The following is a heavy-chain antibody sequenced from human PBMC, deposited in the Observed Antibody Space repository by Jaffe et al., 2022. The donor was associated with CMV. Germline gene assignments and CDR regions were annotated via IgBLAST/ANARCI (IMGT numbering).Heavy chain of an antibody. D-gene: IGHD6-6*01. CDR3: ARAPFTSSSVYYDY. CDR1: GYTFTGYY. V-gene: IGHV1-2*02. CDR2: IDPSSGNT. J-gene: IGHJ4*02. Sequence: QVQLVQSGAEVQKPGASVKVSCEASGYTFTGYYVHWVRQAPGQGPEWMGWIDPSSGNTKKAQNFQGRVTMTRDTSITTAYMELTGLTSNDTGVYYCARAPFTSSSVYYDYWGQGTLLTVSS.